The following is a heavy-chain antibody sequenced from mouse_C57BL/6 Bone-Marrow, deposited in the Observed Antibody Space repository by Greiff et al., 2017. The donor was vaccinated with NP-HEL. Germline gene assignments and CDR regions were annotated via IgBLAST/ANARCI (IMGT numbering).Heavy chain of an antibody. CDR1: GYTFTSYW. CDR3: AISITTVVFDY. CDR2: IHPSDSDT. J-gene: IGHJ2*01. D-gene: IGHD1-1*01. Sequence: VQLQQPGAELVKPGASVKVSCTASGYTFTSYWMHWVKQRPGQGLEWIGRIHPSDSDTNYTHKFKGKATLTGDKSSSTAYMQLSSLTSEDSAVYYCAISITTVVFDYWGQGTTLTVSS. V-gene: IGHV1-74*01.